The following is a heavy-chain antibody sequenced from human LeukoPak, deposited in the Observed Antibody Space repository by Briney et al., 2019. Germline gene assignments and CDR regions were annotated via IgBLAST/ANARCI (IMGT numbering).Heavy chain of an antibody. V-gene: IGHV3-48*01. J-gene: IGHJ3*01. Sequence: QTGGSLRLSCAASGFTFSSYSMNWVRQAPGKGLEWVSYISSSSSTIYYADSVKGRFTISRDNAKNSLYLQMNSLRAEDTAVYYCARDNIYYGSYAFDLWGQGTMVTVSS. D-gene: IGHD3-10*01. CDR1: GFTFSSYS. CDR3: ARDNIYYGSYAFDL. CDR2: ISSSSSTI.